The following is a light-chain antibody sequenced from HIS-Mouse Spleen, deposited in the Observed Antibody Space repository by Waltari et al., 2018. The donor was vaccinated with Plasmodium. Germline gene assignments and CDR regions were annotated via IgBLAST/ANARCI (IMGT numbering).Light chain of an antibody. CDR2: VAS. CDR1: QRVSSSY. J-gene: IGKJ5*01. Sequence: EIVLTQSPGTLSLSPGERATLSCRARQRVSSSYLAWYQQKPGQAPRLLILVASSRATGIPDRFSGSGSGMDVTLTISRLGAEDFAVYYCRQYGSSPITFGQGTRLEIK. CDR3: RQYGSSPIT. V-gene: IGKV3-20*01.